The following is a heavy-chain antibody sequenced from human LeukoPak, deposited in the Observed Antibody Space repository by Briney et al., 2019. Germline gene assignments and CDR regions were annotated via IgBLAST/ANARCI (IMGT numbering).Heavy chain of an antibody. CDR3: ARSKRGYLYYYDSSGYYYFDY. J-gene: IGHJ4*02. Sequence: PSETLSLTCAVSGGSISSGGYSWSWIRQPPGKGLEWIGYIYYSGSTYYNPSLKSRVTISLDTSKNQFSLKLSSVTAADTAVYYCARSKRGYLYYYDSSGYYYFDYWGQGTLVTVSS. CDR2: IYYSGST. CDR1: GGSISSGGYS. D-gene: IGHD3-22*01. V-gene: IGHV4-30-4*07.